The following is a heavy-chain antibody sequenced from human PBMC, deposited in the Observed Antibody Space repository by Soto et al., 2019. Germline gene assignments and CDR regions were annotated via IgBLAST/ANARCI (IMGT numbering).Heavy chain of an antibody. J-gene: IGHJ4*02. CDR1: GFTFSSYA. V-gene: IGHV3-23*01. CDR2: ISGSGGST. Sequence: GESLKISCAASGFTFSSYAMSWVRQAPGKGLEWVSAISGSGGSTYYADSVKGRFTISRDNSKNTLYLQMNSLRAEDTAVYYCAKESGVTTVFDYWGQGTLVTVSS. D-gene: IGHD4-17*01. CDR3: AKESGVTTVFDY.